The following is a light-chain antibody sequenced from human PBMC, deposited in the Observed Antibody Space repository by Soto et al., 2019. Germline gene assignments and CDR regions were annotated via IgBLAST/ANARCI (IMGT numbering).Light chain of an antibody. CDR2: DVS. V-gene: IGLV2-14*01. CDR1: SSDIGGYNY. J-gene: IGLJ2*01. Sequence: QSALTQPASVSGSPGQSITIPCTGTSSDIGGYNYVSWYLQHPGKAPQLMIYDVSNRPSGVSNRFSGSKSGNTATLTISGLRAEDEAEYYCTSYTSSVSRYVFGGGTQLTVL. CDR3: TSYTSSVSRYV.